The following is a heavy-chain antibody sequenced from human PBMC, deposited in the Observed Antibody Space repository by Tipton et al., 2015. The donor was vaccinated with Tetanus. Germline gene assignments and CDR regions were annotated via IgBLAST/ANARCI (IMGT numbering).Heavy chain of an antibody. D-gene: IGHD3-3*01. CDR2: IDYFGST. CDR1: GGSISTYH. V-gene: IGHV4-59*01. Sequence: TLSLTCTVSGGSISTYHWNWIRQSPGKGLEWIGYIDYFGSTKYNPSLKSRVAMSVDTSKNQLSLRLNSVTSPDTAVYYCARTSGYLYSSYWGQGTLVTVSS. J-gene: IGHJ1*01. CDR3: ARTSGYLYSSY.